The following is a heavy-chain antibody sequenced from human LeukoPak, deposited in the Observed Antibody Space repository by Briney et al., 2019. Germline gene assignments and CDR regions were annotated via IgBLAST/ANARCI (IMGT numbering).Heavy chain of an antibody. Sequence: EPGGSLRLSCAASGFTLSSYWISSVRQAPGRGLEWVANIKQDGSEQYYVDSVKGRFTISRDNAKNSLYLQMNSLRGEGTAVYYCAREGLQWGQGTLVTVSS. CDR3: AREGLQ. CDR2: IKQDGSEQ. V-gene: IGHV3-7*01. CDR1: GFTLSSYW. J-gene: IGHJ4*02.